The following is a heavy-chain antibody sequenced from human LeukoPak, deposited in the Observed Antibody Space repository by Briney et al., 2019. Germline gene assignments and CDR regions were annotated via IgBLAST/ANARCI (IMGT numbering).Heavy chain of an antibody. V-gene: IGHV4-39*01. CDR2: IYYSGRT. CDR3: ANYYDSRGHYLFDF. J-gene: IGHJ4*02. D-gene: IGHD3-22*01. Sequence: SETLSLTCTVSGGSISRGGHYWAWIRQPPGKGLEWIGCIYYSGRTYYHPSLESRVTISVDTSQNQFSLRLTSVTAADTAVYFCANYYDSRGHYLFDFWGQGTLVTVSS. CDR1: GGSISRGGHY.